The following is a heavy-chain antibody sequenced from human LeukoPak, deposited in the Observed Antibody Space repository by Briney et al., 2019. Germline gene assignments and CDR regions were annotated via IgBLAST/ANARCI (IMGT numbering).Heavy chain of an antibody. CDR2: ISSSSSYI. CDR1: GFTFSSYW. D-gene: IGHD4-17*01. J-gene: IGHJ4*02. Sequence: GGSLRLSCAASGFTFSSYWMHWVRQAPGKGLVWVSSISSSSSYIYYADSVKGRFTISRDNAKNSLYLQMNSLRAEDTAVYYCATSTTVTTPLLYYWGQGTLVTVSS. CDR3: ATSTTVTTPLLYY. V-gene: IGHV3-21*01.